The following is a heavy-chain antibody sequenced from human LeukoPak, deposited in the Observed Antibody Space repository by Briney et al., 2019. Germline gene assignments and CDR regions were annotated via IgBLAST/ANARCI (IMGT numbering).Heavy chain of an antibody. CDR1: GGSISSYY. CDR2: IYYSGST. D-gene: IGHD1-1*01. CDR3: ARGPGDPGFDY. Sequence: PSETLSLTCTVSGGSISSYYWSWIRQPPGKGLEWIGYIYYSGSTNYNPSLKSRVTISVDTSKNQFSLKLSSVTAADTAVYYCARGPGDPGFDYWGQGTLVTVSS. V-gene: IGHV4-59*08. J-gene: IGHJ4*02.